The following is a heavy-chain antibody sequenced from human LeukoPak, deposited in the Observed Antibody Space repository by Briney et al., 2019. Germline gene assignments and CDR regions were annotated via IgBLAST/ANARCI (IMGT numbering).Heavy chain of an antibody. J-gene: IGHJ2*01. Sequence: SETLSLTCTVSGGSISSYYWSWIRQPPGKGLEWIGYIYYSGSTNYNPSLKSRVTISVDTSKNQFSLKLTSVTAADTAVYYCARGVTMIVVVIHDWYFDLWGRGTLVTVSS. V-gene: IGHV4-59*08. CDR3: ARGVTMIVVVIHDWYFDL. CDR2: IYYSGST. CDR1: GGSISSYY. D-gene: IGHD3-22*01.